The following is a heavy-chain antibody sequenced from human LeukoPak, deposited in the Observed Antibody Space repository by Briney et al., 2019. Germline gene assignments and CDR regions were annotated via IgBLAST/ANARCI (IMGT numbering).Heavy chain of an antibody. Sequence: PGGSLRLSCAVSGFTFSSHAMHWVRQAPGKGLEWLAFTSYDGDSKFHADSVKDRFTISRDNSKNTLYLQMNSLRAEDTAVYYCARDRDDYVWGSYRMGGPDYWGQGTLVTVSS. CDR1: GFTFSSHA. J-gene: IGHJ4*02. V-gene: IGHV3-30-3*01. CDR3: ARDRDDYVWGSYRMGGPDY. D-gene: IGHD3-16*02. CDR2: TSYDGDSK.